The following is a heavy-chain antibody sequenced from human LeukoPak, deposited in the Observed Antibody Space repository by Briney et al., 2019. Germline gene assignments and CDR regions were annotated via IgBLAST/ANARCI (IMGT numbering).Heavy chain of an antibody. CDR2: MNSDGSST. CDR1: GFTLSSYW. CDR3: AREAFNYGDHYFDY. J-gene: IGHJ4*02. Sequence: GGSLRLSCAASGFTLSSYWMHWVRQAPGKGLVWVARMNSDGSSTTYADSVKGRFTISRDNAKNALYLQMSSLRAEDTAVYHCAREAFNYGDHYFDYWGQGTLVTVSS. V-gene: IGHV3-74*01. D-gene: IGHD4-17*01.